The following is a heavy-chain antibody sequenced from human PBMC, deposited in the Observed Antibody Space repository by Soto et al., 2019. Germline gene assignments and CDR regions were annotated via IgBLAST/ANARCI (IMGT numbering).Heavy chain of an antibody. V-gene: IGHV4-34*01. CDR2: INHSGST. Sequence: SETLSLTCAVYGGSFSGYYWTWIRQPPGKGLEWIGEINHSGSTNYNPSLKSRVTISVDTSKNQFSLKLSSVTAADTAVYYCARGYYYGSGSQINYYYGMDVWGQGTTVTVSS. D-gene: IGHD3-10*01. CDR3: ARGYYYGSGSQINYYYGMDV. J-gene: IGHJ6*02. CDR1: GGSFSGYY.